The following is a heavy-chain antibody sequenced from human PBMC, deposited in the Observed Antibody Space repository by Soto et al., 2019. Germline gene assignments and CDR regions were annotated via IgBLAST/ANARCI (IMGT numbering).Heavy chain of an antibody. CDR3: ASHYGDYYYMDV. V-gene: IGHV4-59*08. D-gene: IGHD4-17*01. Sequence: SETLSLTCTVSGGSISSYYWSWIRQPPGKGLEWIGCIYYSGSTNYNPSLKSRVTISVDTSKNQFSLKLSSVTAADTAVYYCASHYGDYYYMDVWGKGTTVTVSS. CDR1: GGSISSYY. J-gene: IGHJ6*03. CDR2: IYYSGST.